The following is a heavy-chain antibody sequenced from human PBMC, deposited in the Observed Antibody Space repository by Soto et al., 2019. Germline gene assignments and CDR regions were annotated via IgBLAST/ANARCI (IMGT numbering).Heavy chain of an antibody. D-gene: IGHD2-2*01. J-gene: IGHJ4*02. V-gene: IGHV1-69*13. Sequence: GPPVKVSCKTSGGIFKNFDIGWVRQSPGQGLEWMGEIIPLFNATNYAQKFRGRVTVTADESTRTAYMELTRLTYDDTAVYFCAINAERNAQKFDFWGQGTLVTVSS. CDR1: GGIFKNFD. CDR3: AINAERNAQKFDF. CDR2: IIPLFNAT.